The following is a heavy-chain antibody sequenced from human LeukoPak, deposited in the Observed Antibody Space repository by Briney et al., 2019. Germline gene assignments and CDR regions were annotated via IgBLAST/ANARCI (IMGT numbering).Heavy chain of an antibody. CDR1: GYTFTGYY. Sequence: ASVKVSCKASGYTFTGYYMHWVRQAPGQGLEWMGWINPNSGGTNYAQKFQGRVTMTRDTSISTAYMELSRLRSDDTAVYYCARDNRILEWLLYPGPHGMDVWGQGTTVTVSS. V-gene: IGHV1-2*02. J-gene: IGHJ6*02. D-gene: IGHD3-3*01. CDR2: INPNSGGT. CDR3: ARDNRILEWLLYPGPHGMDV.